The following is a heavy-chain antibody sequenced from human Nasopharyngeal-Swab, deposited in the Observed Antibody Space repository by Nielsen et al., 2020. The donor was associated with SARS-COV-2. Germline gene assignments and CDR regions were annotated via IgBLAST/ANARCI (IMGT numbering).Heavy chain of an antibody. D-gene: IGHD6-25*01. Sequence: GESLKISCAASGFRFSGYGMHWVRQAPGKGLEWVAYISFDVINQAYAESARGRFTVSRDNSQNTLFLQMNSLIIEDTAVYYCARDILGSSGWKHFDSWGQGTLVTVSS. CDR1: GFRFSGYG. V-gene: IGHV3-30*03. CDR2: ISFDVINQ. J-gene: IGHJ4*02. CDR3: ARDILGSSGWKHFDS.